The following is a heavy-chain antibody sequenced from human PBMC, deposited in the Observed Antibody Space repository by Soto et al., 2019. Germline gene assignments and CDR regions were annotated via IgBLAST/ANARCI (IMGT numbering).Heavy chain of an antibody. D-gene: IGHD6-19*01. J-gene: IGHJ4*02. CDR1: GFTFSSYA. CDR3: ASGKWLGAPDY. Sequence: EVQLLESGGGLVQPGGSLRLSCAASGFTFSSYAMSWVRQAPGKGLEWVSAISGSGGSTYYAASVKGRFTISRDNSKSTRDLQMNILRAAETAVYYCASGKWLGAPDYWGQGTLVTVSS. V-gene: IGHV3-23*01. CDR2: ISGSGGST.